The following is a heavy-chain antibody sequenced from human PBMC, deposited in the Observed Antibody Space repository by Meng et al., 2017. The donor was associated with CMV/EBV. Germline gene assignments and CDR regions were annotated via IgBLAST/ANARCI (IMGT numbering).Heavy chain of an antibody. CDR1: GGSFSGYY. CDR2: INHSGST. V-gene: IGHV4-34*01. CDR3: ARGFRDTIFGVVIMYGMDV. D-gene: IGHD3-3*01. Sequence: SQTLSLTCAVYGGSFSGYYWSWIRQPPEKGLEWIGEINHSGSTNYNPSLKSRVTISVDTSKNQFSLKLSSVTAADTAVYYCARGFRDTIFGVVIMYGMDVWGQGTTVTVSS. J-gene: IGHJ6*02.